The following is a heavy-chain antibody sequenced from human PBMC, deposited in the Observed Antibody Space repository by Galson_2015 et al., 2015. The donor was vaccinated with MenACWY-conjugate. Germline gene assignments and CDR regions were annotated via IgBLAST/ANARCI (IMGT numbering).Heavy chain of an antibody. D-gene: IGHD3-22*01. Sequence: SVKVSCKASGYTFTSYGISWVRQAPGQGLEWMGWISAYNGNTNYAQKLQGRVTMTTDTSTSTAYMELRSLRSDDTAVYYCARVYYYDSSGYLVDYWGQGTLVTVSS. CDR2: ISAYNGNT. V-gene: IGHV1-18*04. J-gene: IGHJ4*02. CDR3: ARVYYYDSSGYLVDY. CDR1: GYTFTSYG.